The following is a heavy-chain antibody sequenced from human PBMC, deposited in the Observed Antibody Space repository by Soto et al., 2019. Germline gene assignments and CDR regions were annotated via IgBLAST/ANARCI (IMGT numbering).Heavy chain of an antibody. CDR1: LFTFSNAW. CDR3: TTDSYSTMIVVRFEY. J-gene: IGHJ4*01. CDR2: IKSKTDGGTT. D-gene: IGHD3-22*01. Sequence: SLSLSWTSSLFTFSNAWINLVRKYPFKLLEWVGRIKSKTDGGTTDFAAPVKGRFAISRDDSKDMVYLQMNSLKTEDTGIYYGTTDSYSTMIVVRFEYWGHGTLVTVSS. V-gene: IGHV3-15*07.